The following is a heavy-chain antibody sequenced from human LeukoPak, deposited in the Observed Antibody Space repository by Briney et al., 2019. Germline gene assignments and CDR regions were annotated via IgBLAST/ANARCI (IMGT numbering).Heavy chain of an antibody. CDR2: IYSSGST. CDR3: ARATAITMVRGVRSDAFDI. CDR1: GGSISSYY. Sequence: NPSETLSLTCTVSGGSISSYYWSWIRQPPGKGLEWIGYIYSSGSTNYNPSLKSRVTISVDTSKNQFSLKLSSVTAADTAVYYCARATAITMVRGVRSDAFDIWGQGTMVTVSS. V-gene: IGHV4-59*01. J-gene: IGHJ3*02. D-gene: IGHD3-10*01.